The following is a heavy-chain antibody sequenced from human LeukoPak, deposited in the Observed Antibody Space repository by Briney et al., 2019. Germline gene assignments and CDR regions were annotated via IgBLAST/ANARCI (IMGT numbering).Heavy chain of an antibody. CDR1: GGTFSSYA. CDR2: IIPIFGTA. D-gene: IGHD3-22*01. V-gene: IGHV1-69*01. Sequence: SVKVSCKASGGTFSSYAISWVRQPPGQGLEWMGGIIPIFGTANYAQKFQGRVTITADESTSTAYMELSSLRSEDTAVYYCARGVGEYYASTRAGFDYWGQGTLVTVSS. J-gene: IGHJ4*02. CDR3: ARGVGEYYASTRAGFDY.